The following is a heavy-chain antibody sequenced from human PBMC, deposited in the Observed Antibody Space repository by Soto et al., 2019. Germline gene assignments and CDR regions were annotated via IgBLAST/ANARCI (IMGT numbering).Heavy chain of an antibody. J-gene: IGHJ3*02. CDR2: INAGNGST. CDR1: GYTFTSYA. D-gene: IGHD3-3*01. V-gene: IGHV1-3*01. CDR3: AGAYYDFWSGSRGAFDI. Sequence: ASVKVSCKASGYTFTSYAMHWVRQAPGQRLEWMGWINAGNGSTKYSQKFQGRVTITRDTSASTAYMELSSLRSEDTAVYYCAGAYYDFWSGSRGAFDIWGQGTMVTVSS.